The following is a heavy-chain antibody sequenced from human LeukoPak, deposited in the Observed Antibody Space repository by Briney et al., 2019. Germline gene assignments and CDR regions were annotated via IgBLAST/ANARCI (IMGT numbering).Heavy chain of an antibody. J-gene: IGHJ4*02. D-gene: IGHD2-8*01. Sequence: SETLSLTCAVSGVSMSSNNWWSWVRQPPGKGLEWIGEIHESGSTNYNPSLKSRVTISVDKSKDQFSLKLSSVIAADTAVYYCAIHEWVSQKDWGQGTQVTVS. CDR3: AIHEWVSQKD. V-gene: IGHV4-4*02. CDR2: IHESGST. CDR1: GVSMSSNNW.